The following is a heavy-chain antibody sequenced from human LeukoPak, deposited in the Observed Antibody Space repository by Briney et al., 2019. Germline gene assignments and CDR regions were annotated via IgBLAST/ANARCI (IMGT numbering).Heavy chain of an antibody. CDR2: ISAYNGNT. V-gene: IGHV1-18*01. D-gene: IGHD4-17*01. CDR1: GYTFTSYG. Sequence: ASVKVSCKASGYTFTSYGISWVRQAPGQGLEWMGWISAYNGNTNYAQKLQGRVTMTTDTSTSTAYMELRSLRSDDTAVYYCARLDYGGYGHYYYYYMDVWGKGTTVTVSS. CDR3: ARLDYGGYGHYYYYYMDV. J-gene: IGHJ6*03.